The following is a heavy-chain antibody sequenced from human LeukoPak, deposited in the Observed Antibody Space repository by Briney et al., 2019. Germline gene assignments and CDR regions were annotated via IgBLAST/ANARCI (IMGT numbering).Heavy chain of an antibody. CDR1: KFTFSHYG. J-gene: IGHJ4*02. D-gene: IGHD4-11*01. CDR2: IWSDGSNQ. Sequence: PGGSLRLSCAASKFTFSHYGMHWVRQAPGKGLQWVAVIWSDGSNQYYADSVKGRFTISRDNSNNMVYLQMNSLRADDTGVYYCAKDAQRGFDYSNSLEYWGQGALVTVS. CDR3: AKDAQRGFDYSNSLEY. V-gene: IGHV3-33*06.